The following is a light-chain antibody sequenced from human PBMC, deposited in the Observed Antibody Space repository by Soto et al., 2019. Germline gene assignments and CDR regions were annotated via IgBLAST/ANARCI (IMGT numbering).Light chain of an antibody. V-gene: IGKV3-20*01. CDR1: QSISSGY. CDR3: QQYHSAPRT. J-gene: IGKJ1*01. Sequence: EIVLTQSPGTLSLSPGERATLSCRASQSISSGYLAWYQQKPGQAPRLLIYDASSRATGIPDRFSGSGSGTDFTLTINRLEPEDYAVYHCQQYHSAPRTFGQGTKV. CDR2: DAS.